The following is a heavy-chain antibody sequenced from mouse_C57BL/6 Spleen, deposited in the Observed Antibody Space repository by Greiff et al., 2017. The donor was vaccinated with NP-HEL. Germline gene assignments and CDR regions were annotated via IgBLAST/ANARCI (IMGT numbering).Heavy chain of an antibody. V-gene: IGHV1-54*01. D-gene: IGHD2-1*01. CDR2: INPGSGGT. CDR1: GYAFTNYL. Sequence: QVHVKQSGAELVRPGTSVKVSCKASGYAFTNYLIEWVKQRPGQGLEWIGVINPGSGGTNYNEKFKGKATLTADKSSSTAYMQLSSLTSEDSAVYFCARGNSAWLAYWGQGTLVTVSA. J-gene: IGHJ3*01. CDR3: ARGNSAWLAY.